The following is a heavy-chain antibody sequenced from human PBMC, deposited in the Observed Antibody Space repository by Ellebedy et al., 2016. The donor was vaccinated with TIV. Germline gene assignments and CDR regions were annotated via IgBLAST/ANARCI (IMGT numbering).Heavy chain of an antibody. CDR2: IKGKPNGETT. CDR3: TTFGGEDP. CDR1: GFTFSNAW. Sequence: GGSLRLXXVASGFTFSNAWMSWVRQAPGKGLEWVGRIKGKPNGETTDYAAPVKGRFTISRDDSKNTVFLQMDSLKIEDTGVYYCTTFGGEDPWGQGTLVTVSS. J-gene: IGHJ5*02. D-gene: IGHD3-10*01. V-gene: IGHV3-15*01.